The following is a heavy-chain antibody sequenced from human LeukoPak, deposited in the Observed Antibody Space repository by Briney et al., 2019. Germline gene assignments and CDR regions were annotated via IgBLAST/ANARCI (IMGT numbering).Heavy chain of an antibody. D-gene: IGHD5-18*01. CDR1: GFTFSSYA. Sequence: GGSLRLSCAASGFTFSSYAMSWVRQAPGKGLEWVSAISGSGGSTYYADSVKGRFTISRDNSKNTLYLQMNSLRAEDTAVYYCVKMRRYSYGRLDYWGQGTLVTVSS. J-gene: IGHJ4*02. CDR2: ISGSGGST. V-gene: IGHV3-23*01. CDR3: VKMRRYSYGRLDY.